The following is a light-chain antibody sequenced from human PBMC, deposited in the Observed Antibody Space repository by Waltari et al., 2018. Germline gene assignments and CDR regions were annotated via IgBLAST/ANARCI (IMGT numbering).Light chain of an antibody. CDR1: SSDFGGYNY. Sequence: QSALTQPASVSGSPGQSITISCPGTSSDFGGYNYVSWYQQHPGKVPKRLIYDVDYRPSGVSNRVFGYKTVNTASLTISGLQAVDEAVYYCASFTGNVVFGGGTKLTVL. CDR3: ASFTGNVV. J-gene: IGLJ2*01. V-gene: IGLV2-14*03. CDR2: DVD.